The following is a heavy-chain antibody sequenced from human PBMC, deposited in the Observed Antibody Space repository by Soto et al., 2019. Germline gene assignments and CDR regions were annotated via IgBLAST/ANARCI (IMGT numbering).Heavy chain of an antibody. D-gene: IGHD1-26*01. CDR2: IKYSGTT. V-gene: IGHV4-39*01. Sequence: EELSVSNSGSAGFMRPSEYHWGWIRQPPGKGLEWIASIKYSGTTFYNPSLKSRVTLSVDTSKNQFALKLSSVTAAETAVYYCVRHGITGSYYDAFDIWGQGTMVT. J-gene: IGHJ3*02. CDR1: AGFMRPSEYH. CDR3: VRHGITGSYYDAFDI.